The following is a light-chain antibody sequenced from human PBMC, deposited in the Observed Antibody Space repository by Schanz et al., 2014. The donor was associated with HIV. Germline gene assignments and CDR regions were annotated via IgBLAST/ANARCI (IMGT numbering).Light chain of an antibody. V-gene: IGKV3-15*01. Sequence: EIVLTQSPGTLSLSPGERATLSCRASQSVSSSYFAWTQQKPGQAPRLHIYGATTRAPGIPDRFSGSESGTEFTLTISSLQSEDFAVYYCQQYNNWPYTFGQGTKLEIK. CDR2: GAT. CDR3: QQYNNWPYT. CDR1: QSVSSSY. J-gene: IGKJ2*01.